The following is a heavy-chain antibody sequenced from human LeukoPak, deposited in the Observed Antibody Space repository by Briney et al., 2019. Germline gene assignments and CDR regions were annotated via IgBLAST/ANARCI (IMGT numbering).Heavy chain of an antibody. Sequence: ASVKVSCKASGYTFTSYGISWVRQAPGQGLEWMGWISAYNGNTNYAQKPQGRVTMTTDTSTSTAYMELRSLRSDDTAVYYCARDSKVYYDSSGYHDYWGQGTLVTVSS. CDR2: ISAYNGNT. CDR1: GYTFTSYG. CDR3: ARDSKVYYDSSGYHDY. J-gene: IGHJ4*02. V-gene: IGHV1-18*01. D-gene: IGHD3-22*01.